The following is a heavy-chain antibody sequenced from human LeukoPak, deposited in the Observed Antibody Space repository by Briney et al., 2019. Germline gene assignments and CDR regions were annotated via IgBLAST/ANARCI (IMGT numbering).Heavy chain of an antibody. V-gene: IGHV1-24*01. CDR2: FDPEDGET. Sequence: GASVKVSCKASGYSFTTYNIHWVRQAPGKGLEWMGGFDPEDGETIYAQKFQGRVTMTEDTSTDTAYMELSSLRSEDTAVYYCATKVIYVHQLLKQVKTDAFDIWGQGTMVTVSS. CDR1: GYSFTTYN. D-gene: IGHD2-2*01. CDR3: ATKVIYVHQLLKQVKTDAFDI. J-gene: IGHJ3*02.